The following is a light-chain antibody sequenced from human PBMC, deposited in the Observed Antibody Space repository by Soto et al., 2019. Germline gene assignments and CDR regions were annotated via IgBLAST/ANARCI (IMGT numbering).Light chain of an antibody. CDR2: DAS. CDR1: QSISTW. V-gene: IGKV1-5*01. Sequence: IQMTQSPSTLSASVGDRVTITCRASQSISTWLAWYRQKPGKAPKLLIYDASSLESGVSSRFSGSGSGTEFTLTISSLQPDDFATFYCQQYNSYPYTFGQGTKLQMK. J-gene: IGKJ2*01. CDR3: QQYNSYPYT.